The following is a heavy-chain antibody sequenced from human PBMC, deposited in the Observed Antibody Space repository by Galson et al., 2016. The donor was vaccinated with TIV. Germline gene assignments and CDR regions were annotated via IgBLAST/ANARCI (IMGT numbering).Heavy chain of an antibody. Sequence: SLRLSCAASGFTFSSYDIHWVRQAPGKGLEWVAIISFDRRDRYYGDSVKGRFTISRDNSKNTLYLQMNSLTAEDTAVYYCARQWQSYFFDYRGQGTLVTVSS. V-gene: IGHV3-33*05. D-gene: IGHD6-19*01. CDR2: ISFDRRDR. CDR3: ARQWQSYFFDY. J-gene: IGHJ4*02. CDR1: GFTFSSYD.